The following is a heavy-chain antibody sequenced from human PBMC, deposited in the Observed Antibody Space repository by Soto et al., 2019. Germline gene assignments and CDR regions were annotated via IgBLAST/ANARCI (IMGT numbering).Heavy chain of an antibody. J-gene: IGHJ4*02. CDR1: GFTFSSYS. D-gene: IGHD6-13*01. CDR2: ISSSSSYI. Sequence: EVQLVESGGGLVQPGGSLRLSCAASGFTFSSYSMNWVRQAPGKGLEWVSSISSSSSYIYYADSVKGRFTISRDNAKNSLYLQMNSLRAEDTAVYYCARDHPQYSSSWYGFDYWGQGTLVTVSS. V-gene: IGHV3-21*01. CDR3: ARDHPQYSSSWYGFDY.